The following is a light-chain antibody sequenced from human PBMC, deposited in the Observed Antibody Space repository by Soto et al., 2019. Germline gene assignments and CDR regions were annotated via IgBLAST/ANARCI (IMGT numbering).Light chain of an antibody. CDR3: SSDAGSNTL. V-gene: IGLV2-8*01. J-gene: IGLJ2*01. CDR2: EVS. CDR1: SSDVGGYNY. Sequence: QSALTQPPSASGSPGQSVTISCTGTSSDVGGYNYVSWYQQHPGKAPKLMNYEVSKRPSGVPDRFSGTKSGNTASLTVSGLHAEDEADYYCSSDAGSNTLFGGGTKLTVL.